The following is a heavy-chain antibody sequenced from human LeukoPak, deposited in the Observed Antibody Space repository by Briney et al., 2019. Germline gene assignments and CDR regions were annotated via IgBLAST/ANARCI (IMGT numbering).Heavy chain of an antibody. Sequence: GGSLRLSCAASGFTFSSYAMSWVRQAPGKGLEWVSAISGSGGSTYYADSVKGRFTISRDNSKNTLYLQMNSLRAEDTAVYYCARDPPRYCSSTSCSRDFQHWGQGTLVTVSS. CDR3: ARDPPRYCSSTSCSRDFQH. CDR2: ISGSGGST. V-gene: IGHV3-23*01. CDR1: GFTFSSYA. D-gene: IGHD2-2*01. J-gene: IGHJ1*01.